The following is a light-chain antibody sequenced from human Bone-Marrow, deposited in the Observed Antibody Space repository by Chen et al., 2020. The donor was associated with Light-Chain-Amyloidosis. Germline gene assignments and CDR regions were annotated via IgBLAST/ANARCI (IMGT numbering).Light chain of an antibody. CDR3: QSADSSGTYEVI. J-gene: IGLJ2*01. CDR1: DLPTKY. CDR2: RDT. Sequence: YELTQPPSASVARGQTARITCSGDDLPTKYAYWYQQKPGQAPVLVIHRDTERPSGISERFSVSSSGTTATLTISGVQAEDEADYHCQSADSSGTYEVIFGGGTKLTVL. V-gene: IGLV3-25*03.